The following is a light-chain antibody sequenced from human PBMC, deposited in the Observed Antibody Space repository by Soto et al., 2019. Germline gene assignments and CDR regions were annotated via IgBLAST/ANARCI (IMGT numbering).Light chain of an antibody. CDR1: QSISSW. J-gene: IGKJ4*01. V-gene: IGKV1-5*03. CDR2: QAS. Sequence: DIQMTQSPSNLSASVGDRVTITCRASQSISSWLAWCQQKPGKAPKPLIYQASNLESGVPSRFSGSGSGTEFTLTISSLQPDDLATYYWQQYSSYPVTFGGGTKVELK. CDR3: QQYSSYPVT.